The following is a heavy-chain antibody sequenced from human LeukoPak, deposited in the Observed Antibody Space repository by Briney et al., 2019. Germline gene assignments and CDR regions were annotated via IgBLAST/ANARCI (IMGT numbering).Heavy chain of an antibody. CDR1: GGSFSGYY. V-gene: IGHV4-34*01. CDR2: INHSGST. CDR3: ARAAVYYYDSSGYCLYFDY. Sequence: SETLSLTCAVYGGSFSGYYWSWIRQPPGKGLEWIGEINHSGSTNYNPSLKSRVTISVDTSKNQFSLKLSSVTATDTAVYYCARAAVYYYDSSGYCLYFDYWGQGTLVTVSS. D-gene: IGHD3-22*01. J-gene: IGHJ4*02.